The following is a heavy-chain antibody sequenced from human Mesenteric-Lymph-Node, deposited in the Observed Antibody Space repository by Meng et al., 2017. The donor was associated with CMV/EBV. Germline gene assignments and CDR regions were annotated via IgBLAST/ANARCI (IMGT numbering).Heavy chain of an antibody. V-gene: IGHV3-30*02. CDR3: ARNYFDSSGSPDY. CDR1: GFPLSAYG. D-gene: IGHD3-22*01. CDR2: IRYDGSRK. Sequence: GGSLRLSCAASGFPLSAYGMHWVRQAPGKGLEWVAFIRYDGSRKYYADSVKGRFTISRDNSKNTLYLQMNSLRAEDTAVYYCARNYFDSSGSPDYWGQGTLVTVSS. J-gene: IGHJ4*02.